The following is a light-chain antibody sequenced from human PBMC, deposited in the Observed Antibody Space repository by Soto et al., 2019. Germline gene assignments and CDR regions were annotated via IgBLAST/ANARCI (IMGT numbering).Light chain of an antibody. CDR3: QSYDSSLSGSV. Sequence: QSVLTQQPSVSGAPGQRVTISCTGSSSNIGAGYDVHWYQQLPGTAPKLHSYGNSNRPSGVPDRFSGSKSGTSASLAITGLQADDEAHYYCQSYDSSLSGSVFGGRTKLTVL. CDR2: GNS. CDR1: SSNIGAGYD. J-gene: IGLJ3*02. V-gene: IGLV1-40*01.